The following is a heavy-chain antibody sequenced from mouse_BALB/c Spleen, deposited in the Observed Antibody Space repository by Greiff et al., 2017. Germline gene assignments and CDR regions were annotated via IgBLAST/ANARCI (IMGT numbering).Heavy chain of an antibody. Sequence: EVQGVESGGGLVKPGGSLKLSCAASGFTFSSYTMSWVRQTPEKRLEWVATISSGGSYTYYPDSVKGRFTISRDNAKNTLYLQMSSLKSEDTAMYYCTRDLMDYWGQGTSVTVSS. CDR1: GFTFSSYT. CDR3: TRDLMDY. CDR2: ISSGGSYT. V-gene: IGHV5-6-4*01. J-gene: IGHJ4*01.